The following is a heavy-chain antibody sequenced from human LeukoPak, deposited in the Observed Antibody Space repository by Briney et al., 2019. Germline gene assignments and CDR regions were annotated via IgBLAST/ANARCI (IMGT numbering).Heavy chain of an antibody. CDR1: GFTVSSNY. CDR2: IYSGGST. Sequence: GGSLRLSCAASGFTVSSNYMSWVRQAPGKGLEWVSVIYSGGSTYYADSVKGRFTISRDNSKNTLYLQMNSLRAEDTAVYYCTRDYWVFGVVGGFYYFDYWGQGTLVTVSS. CDR3: TRDYWVFGVVGGFYYFDY. D-gene: IGHD3-3*01. V-gene: IGHV3-66*01. J-gene: IGHJ4*02.